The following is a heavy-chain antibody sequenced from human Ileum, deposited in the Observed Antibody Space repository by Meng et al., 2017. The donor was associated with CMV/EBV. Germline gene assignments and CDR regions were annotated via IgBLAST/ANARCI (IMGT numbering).Heavy chain of an antibody. V-gene: IGHV4-39*07. CDR2: MHYTGIT. Sequence: GSLRLSCPLSGDSSTNYFYYWGWVRQSPGQGLEWLGSMHYTGITYYSPSLRGRLSISVDTSRNQFSLYLSSVTAADTALYYCARDTDNHGALFDYWGLGTLVTVSS. CDR3: ARDTDNHGALFDY. D-gene: IGHD2-15*01. CDR1: GDSSTNYFYY. J-gene: IGHJ4*02.